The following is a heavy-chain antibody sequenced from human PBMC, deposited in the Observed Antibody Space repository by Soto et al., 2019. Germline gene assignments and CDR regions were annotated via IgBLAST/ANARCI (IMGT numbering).Heavy chain of an antibody. V-gene: IGHV5-10-1*01. D-gene: IGHD3-9*01. CDR1: VYSFTSYW. J-gene: IGHJ6*02. CDR3: ARTPIIRYFDWPSPMYV. CDR2: IDPSDSYT. Sequence: GESLKSSCKGSVYSFTSYWISWVRQMAGKGLEWMGRIDPSDSYTNYSPSFQGHVTISADKSISTAYLQWSSLKASDTAMYYCARTPIIRYFDWPSPMYVWGQGTTVTVSS.